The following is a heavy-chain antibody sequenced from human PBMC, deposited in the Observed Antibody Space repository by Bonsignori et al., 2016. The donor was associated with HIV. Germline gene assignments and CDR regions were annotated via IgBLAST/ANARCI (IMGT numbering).Heavy chain of an antibody. CDR1: GFTFSNYA. CDR3: AKRERTGDQRYFDL. V-gene: IGHV3-23*01. J-gene: IGHJ2*01. Sequence: GESLKISCAASGFTFSNYALNWVRQAPGKGLEWVSGITSSGDGKHYAHSVKGRFTISRDNSRNTLFLQMNNLRGEDTAMYYCAKRERTGDQRYFDLWGRGTLVTVSS. D-gene: IGHD1-1*01. CDR2: ITSSGDGK.